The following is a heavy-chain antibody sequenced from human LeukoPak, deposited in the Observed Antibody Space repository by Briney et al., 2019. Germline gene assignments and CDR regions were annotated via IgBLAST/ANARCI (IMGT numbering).Heavy chain of an antibody. Sequence: GESLKISCKGSGYSFTSYWIGWVRQMPGKGLEWMGIIYPGDPNTRYSPSFQGQVTISADKSIRTAYLQWSSLKASDTAMYYCARLAYCGGDCYSRWFDPWGQGTLVTVSS. CDR2: IYPGDPNT. D-gene: IGHD2-21*02. CDR1: GYSFTSYW. V-gene: IGHV5-51*01. J-gene: IGHJ5*02. CDR3: ARLAYCGGDCYSRWFDP.